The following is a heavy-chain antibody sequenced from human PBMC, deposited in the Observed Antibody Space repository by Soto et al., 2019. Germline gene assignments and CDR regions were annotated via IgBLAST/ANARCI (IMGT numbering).Heavy chain of an antibody. CDR2: IYPGDSDT. J-gene: IGHJ6*02. Sequence: GESLKISCKGFGYSFTSYWIGWVRQMPVKGLEWMGIIYPGDSDTRYSPSFQGQVTISADKSISTAYLQWSSLKASDTAMYYCARHAADLTMDRWACMDVWGQGTTVTVSS. D-gene: IGHD3-10*01. CDR1: GYSFTSYW. CDR3: ARHAADLTMDRWACMDV. V-gene: IGHV5-51*01.